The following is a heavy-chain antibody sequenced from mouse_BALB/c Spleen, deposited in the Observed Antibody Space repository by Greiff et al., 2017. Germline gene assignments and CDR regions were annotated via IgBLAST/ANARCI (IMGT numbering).Heavy chain of an antibody. CDR1: GYAFTNYL. J-gene: IGHJ3*01. Sequence: VKLQESGAELVRPGTSVKVSCKASGYAFTNYLIEWVKQRPGQGLEWIGVINPGSGGTNYNEKFKGKATLTADKSSSTAYMQLSSLTSDDSAVYFCARGGNPAWFAYWGQGTLVTVSA. CDR2: INPGSGGT. V-gene: IGHV1-54*01. D-gene: IGHD2-1*01. CDR3: ARGGNPAWFAY.